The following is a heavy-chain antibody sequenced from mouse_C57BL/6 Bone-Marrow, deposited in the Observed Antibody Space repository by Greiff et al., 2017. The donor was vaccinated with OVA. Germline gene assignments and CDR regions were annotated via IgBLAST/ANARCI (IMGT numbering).Heavy chain of an antibody. CDR1: GFTFNTYA. D-gene: IGHD1-1*01. CDR3: VRDDYGSSCYAMDY. V-gene: IGHV10-3*01. CDR2: IRSKSSNYAT. J-gene: IGHJ4*01. Sequence: EVQVVESGGGLVQPKGSLKLSCAASGFTFNTYAMHWVRQAPGKGLEWVARIRSKSSNYATYYADSVKDRFTISRDDSQSMLYLQMNNLKTEDTAMYYCVRDDYGSSCYAMDYWGLGTSVTVSS.